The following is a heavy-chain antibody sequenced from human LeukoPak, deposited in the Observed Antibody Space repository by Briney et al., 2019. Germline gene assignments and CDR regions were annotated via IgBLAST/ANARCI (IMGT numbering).Heavy chain of an antibody. D-gene: IGHD3-22*01. J-gene: IGHJ3*02. CDR3: AKDMGGYYDSSGYFKTDAFDI. V-gene: IGHV3-9*01. Sequence: GRSLRLSCAASGFTFDDYAMHWVRQAPGKGLEWVSGIGWNSGSIGYADSVKGRFTISRDNAKNSLYLQMNSLRAEDTALYYCAKDMGGYYDSSGYFKTDAFDIWGQGTMVTVSS. CDR2: IGWNSGSI. CDR1: GFTFDDYA.